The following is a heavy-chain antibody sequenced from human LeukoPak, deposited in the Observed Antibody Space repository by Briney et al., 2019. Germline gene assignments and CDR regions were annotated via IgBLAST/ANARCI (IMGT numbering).Heavy chain of an antibody. CDR3: AKCPHYDGSGFYFDY. J-gene: IGHJ4*02. CDR1: GFTFSSYA. Sequence: PGGSLRLSCAASGFTFSSYALSWVRQALGKGLEWVSAISGSGGSTYYADSVKGRFTISRDNSMNTLHLQMNSLRAEDTAVYYCAKCPHYDGSGFYFDYWGQGALVTVSS. D-gene: IGHD3-22*01. CDR2: ISGSGGST. V-gene: IGHV3-23*01.